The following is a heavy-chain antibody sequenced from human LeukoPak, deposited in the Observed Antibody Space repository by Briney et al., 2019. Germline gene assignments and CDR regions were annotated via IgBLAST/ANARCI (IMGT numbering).Heavy chain of an antibody. D-gene: IGHD3-22*01. CDR1: GFTFITYS. J-gene: IGHJ4*02. Sequence: GGSLRLSCAASGFTFITYSMNWVRQAPGKGLEWVSYISYSSSAIYYADFVKGRFTISRDNANNSLYFRMNSLRDEDPAVYYCARDSYGSSGYYYVSDYWGQGTLVTVSS. V-gene: IGHV3-48*02. CDR2: ISYSSSAI. CDR3: ARDSYGSSGYYYVSDY.